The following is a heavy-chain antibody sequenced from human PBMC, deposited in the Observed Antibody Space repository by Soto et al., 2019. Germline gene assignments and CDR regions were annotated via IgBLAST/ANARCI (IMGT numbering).Heavy chain of an antibody. D-gene: IGHD6-6*01. CDR1: GGTFSSYT. V-gene: IGHV1-69*02. CDR2: IIPILGIA. Sequence: SVKVSCKASGGTFSSYTISWVRQAPGQGLEWMGRIIPILGIANYAQKFQGRVTITADKSTSTAYMELSSLRSEDTAVYYCASSLEYSSSSGPYWGQGTLVTVSS. CDR3: ASSLEYSSSSGPY. J-gene: IGHJ4*02.